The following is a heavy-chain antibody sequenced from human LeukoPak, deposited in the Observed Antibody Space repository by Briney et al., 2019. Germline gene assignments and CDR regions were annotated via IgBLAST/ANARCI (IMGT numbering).Heavy chain of an antibody. CDR1: GFTVSSSF. CDR3: ARELLYHYYEY. D-gene: IGHD3-3*01. Sequence: PGGSLRLSCAASGFTVSSSFMSWARQAPGKGLEWVSVLYDDGATKYADSVEGRFTISRDNSENTLFLQMNSLRTEDTAVYYCARELLYHYYEYWGQGTLVTVSS. V-gene: IGHV3-53*01. CDR2: LYDDGAT. J-gene: IGHJ4*02.